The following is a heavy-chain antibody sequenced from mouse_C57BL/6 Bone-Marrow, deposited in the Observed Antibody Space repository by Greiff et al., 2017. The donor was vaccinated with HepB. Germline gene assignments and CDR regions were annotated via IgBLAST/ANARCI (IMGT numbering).Heavy chain of an antibody. V-gene: IGHV3-5*01. D-gene: IGHD2-5*01. J-gene: IGHJ2*01. CDR3: ARLYSNYYFDY. CDR2: IYYSGTI. CDR1: GISITTGNYR. Sequence: DVKLQESGPGLVKPSQTVFLTCTVTGISITTGNYRWSWIRQFPGNKLEWIGYIYYSGTITYNPSLTSRTTITRDTPKNQFFLEMNSLTAEDTATYYCARLYSNYYFDYWGQGTTLTVSS.